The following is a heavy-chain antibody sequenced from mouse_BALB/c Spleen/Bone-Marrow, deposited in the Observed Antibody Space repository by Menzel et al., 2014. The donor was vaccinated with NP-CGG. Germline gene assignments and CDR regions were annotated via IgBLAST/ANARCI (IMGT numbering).Heavy chain of an antibody. V-gene: IGHV2-2*02. CDR1: GFSLTNYG. CDR3: ARREGYDAMDY. CDR2: IWSGGNT. Sequence: QVQLQQSGPGLVQPSQSLSITCTVSGFSLTNYGVHWVRQSPGKGLEWLGVIWSGGNTDYNAAFIPRLSNSKDNSKSQAFFKMNSLQASDTAIYYCARREGYDAMDYWGQGTSVTVSS. D-gene: IGHD3-2*02. J-gene: IGHJ4*01.